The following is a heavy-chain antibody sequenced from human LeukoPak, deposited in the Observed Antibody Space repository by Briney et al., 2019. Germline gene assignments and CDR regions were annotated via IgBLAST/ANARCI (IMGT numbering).Heavy chain of an antibody. CDR3: AKDLDTGRYYYYGMDV. CDR1: GFTVSSKY. Sequence: GGSLRLSCVASGFTVSSKYMSWVRQAPGKGLEWVSAISGSGGSTYYADSVKGRFTISRDNSENTLYLQMNSLRAEDTAVYYCAKDLDTGRYYYYGMDVWGQGTTVTVSS. J-gene: IGHJ6*02. CDR2: ISGSGGST. D-gene: IGHD2-2*02. V-gene: IGHV3-23*01.